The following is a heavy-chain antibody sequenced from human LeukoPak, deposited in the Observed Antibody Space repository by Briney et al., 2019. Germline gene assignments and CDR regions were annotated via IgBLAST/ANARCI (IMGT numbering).Heavy chain of an antibody. CDR3: ARDIVGATTGAY. V-gene: IGHV1-2*02. D-gene: IGHD1-26*01. CDR2: INPNSGST. Sequence: GSVRVSCEASGYTFTSYAMNWVRQAPGQGLEWMGWINPNSGSTNYAQKFQGRVTMTRDTSISTAYMELSRLRSDDTAVYYCARDIVGATTGAYWGQGTLVTVSS. CDR1: GYTFTSYA. J-gene: IGHJ4*02.